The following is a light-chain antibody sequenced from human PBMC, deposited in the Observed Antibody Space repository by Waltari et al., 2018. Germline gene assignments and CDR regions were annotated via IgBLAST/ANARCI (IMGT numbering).Light chain of an antibody. J-gene: IGLJ3*02. CDR2: DVS. CDR1: SSDVGGYNY. Sequence: QSTLTQPASVSGSPGQSITISCTGTSSDVGGYNYVSWYQQHPGKAPKLMIYDVSNRPSGVSYRFSGSKSGNTASLTISGLQAEDEADYFCSSYTTRSTWVFGGGTELTVL. V-gene: IGLV2-14*01. CDR3: SSYTTRSTWV.